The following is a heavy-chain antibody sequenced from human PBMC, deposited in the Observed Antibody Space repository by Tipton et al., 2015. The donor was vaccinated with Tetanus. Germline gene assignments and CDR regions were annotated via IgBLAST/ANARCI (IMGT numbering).Heavy chain of an antibody. Sequence: SLRLSCAASGFTFRSYAMSWVRQAPGKGLEWVSGISESGDVTHYAGSVRGRFTISRENSKNTLYLQINSLRAEGTAMYYCARWGLGQSYYFDYWGQGTLVTVSS. CDR3: ARWGLGQSYYFDY. D-gene: IGHD7-27*01. J-gene: IGHJ4*02. CDR2: ISESGDVT. CDR1: GFTFRSYA. V-gene: IGHV3-23*01.